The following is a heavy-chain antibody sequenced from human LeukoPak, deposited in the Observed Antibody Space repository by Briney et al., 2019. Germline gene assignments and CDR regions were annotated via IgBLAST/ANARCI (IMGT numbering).Heavy chain of an antibody. Sequence: PGGSLRLSCAASGFTFSGHWMSWVRQAPGKGLEWLANINQGGSDKYYVDSVKGRFTISRDNANNLLYLQVNSLRGEDTAVYYCTRDRSRAEDDWGQGTLVTVSS. CDR2: INQGGSDK. CDR1: GFTFSGHW. CDR3: TRDRSRAEDD. J-gene: IGHJ4*02. V-gene: IGHV3-7*01. D-gene: IGHD1-14*01.